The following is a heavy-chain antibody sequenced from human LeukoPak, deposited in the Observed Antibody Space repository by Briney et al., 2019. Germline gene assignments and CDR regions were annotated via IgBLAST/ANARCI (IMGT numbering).Heavy chain of an antibody. CDR3: ARYYDFWSGYYTGYYYYYMDV. D-gene: IGHD3-3*01. Sequence: GGSLRLSCAASGFTFSSYSMNWVRQAPGKGLEWVANIKQDGSEKYYVDSVKGRFTISRDNAKNSLYLQMNSLRAEDTAVYYCARYYDFWSGYYTGYYYYYMDVWGKGTTVTVSS. CDR1: GFTFSSYS. V-gene: IGHV3-7*01. CDR2: IKQDGSEK. J-gene: IGHJ6*03.